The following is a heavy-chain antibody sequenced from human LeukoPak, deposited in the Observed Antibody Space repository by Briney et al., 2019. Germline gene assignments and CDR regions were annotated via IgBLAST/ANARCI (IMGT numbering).Heavy chain of an antibody. J-gene: IGHJ6*02. CDR3: AREDLGIYPLEHGMDV. CDR2: IYYSGST. Sequence: SETLSLTCTVSGGSVSSGSYYWSWIRQPPGKGLEWIGYIYYSGSTNYNPSLKSRVTISVDTSKNQFSLKLSSVTAADTAVYYCAREDLGIYPLEHGMDVGGQGTTVTVSS. V-gene: IGHV4-61*01. D-gene: IGHD1-14*01. CDR1: GGSVSSGSYY.